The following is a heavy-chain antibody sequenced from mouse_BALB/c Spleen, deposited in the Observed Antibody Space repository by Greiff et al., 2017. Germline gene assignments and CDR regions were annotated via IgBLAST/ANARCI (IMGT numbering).Heavy chain of an antibody. J-gene: IGHJ1*01. V-gene: IGHV5-15*02. CDR2: ISNLAYSI. D-gene: IGHD2-10*01. CDR1: GFTFSDYG. Sequence: EVMLVESGGGLVQPGGSRKLSCAASGFTFSDYGMAWVRQAPGKGPEWVAFISNLAYSIYYADTVTGRFTISRENAKNTLYLEMSSLRSEDTAMYYCTRQPSPSSYYGNLWYFDVWGAGTTVTVSS. CDR3: TRQPSPSSYYGNLWYFDV.